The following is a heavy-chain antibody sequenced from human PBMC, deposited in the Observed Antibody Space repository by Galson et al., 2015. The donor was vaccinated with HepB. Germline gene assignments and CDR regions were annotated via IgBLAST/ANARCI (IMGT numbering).Heavy chain of an antibody. Sequence: SCAAFGFTFSGSAIHWARQASGRGPEWIGPIRSKATNYAALYVPSLKGRFTISRDDSKNMAYLHMRSLKTDDTAVYYCVRSGDFSGYSSRWGQGTLVTVSS. CDR1: GFTFSGSA. J-gene: IGHJ4*02. D-gene: IGHD6-13*01. V-gene: IGHV3-73*01. CDR2: IRSKATNYAA. CDR3: VRSGDFSGYSSR.